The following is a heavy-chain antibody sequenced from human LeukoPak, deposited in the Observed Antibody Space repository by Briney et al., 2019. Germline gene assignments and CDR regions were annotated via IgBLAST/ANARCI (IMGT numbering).Heavy chain of an antibody. J-gene: IGHJ4*02. CDR3: ARVNGCPRCPFDY. CDR1: GFSFNSYA. Sequence: GGSLRLSCAASGFSFNSYAMSWVRQAPGKGLVWVSRISPDGNSALYADSVKGRFTISRDNAKNTLYLQMSSLRGDDTAVYYFARVNGCPRCPFDYWGQGTLVT. CDR2: ISPDGNSA. D-gene: IGHD5-24*01. V-gene: IGHV3-74*01.